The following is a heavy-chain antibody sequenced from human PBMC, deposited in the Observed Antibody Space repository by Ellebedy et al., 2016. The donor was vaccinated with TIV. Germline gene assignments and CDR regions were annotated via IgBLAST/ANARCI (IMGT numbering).Heavy chain of an antibody. CDR1: GFTFRSEW. V-gene: IGHV3-7*01. D-gene: IGHD3-3*02. CDR2: IKEDGSEK. Sequence: GESLKISCVASGFTFRSEWKSWVRQAPGKGLEWVANIKEDGSEKDYVDLVKGRFTISRDNAKNSLYLQMNNLRVEDTAVYYCARAHFWGQGTLVTVSS. J-gene: IGHJ4*02. CDR3: ARAHF.